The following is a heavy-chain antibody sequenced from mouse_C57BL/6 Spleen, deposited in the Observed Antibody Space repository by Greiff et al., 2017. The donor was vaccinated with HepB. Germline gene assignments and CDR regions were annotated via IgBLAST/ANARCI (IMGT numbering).Heavy chain of an antibody. V-gene: IGHV5-4*01. Sequence: DVKLVESGGGLVKPGGSLKLSCAASGFTFSSYAMSWVRQTPEKRLEWVATISDGGSYTYYPDNVKGRFTISRDNAKNNLYLQMSHLKSEDTAMYYCARDYGYDRYWYFDVWGTGTTVTVSS. CDR1: GFTFSSYA. CDR3: ARDYGYDRYWYFDV. D-gene: IGHD2-2*01. CDR2: ISDGGSYT. J-gene: IGHJ1*03.